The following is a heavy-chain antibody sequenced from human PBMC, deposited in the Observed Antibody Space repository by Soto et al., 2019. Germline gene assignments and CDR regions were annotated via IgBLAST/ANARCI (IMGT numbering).Heavy chain of an antibody. CDR3: ARETYYYAT. Sequence: EMQLVDSGGGLVQPGDSLRLSCVASGFSFSNYWMAWVRQAPGKGLEWVANIKEDGSQYTYVASVKGRFTISRDNAENSLSLQMNSLRAEDTAVYYCARETYYYATWGQGTLVTVSS. V-gene: IGHV3-7*04. J-gene: IGHJ4*02. CDR2: IKEDGSQY. CDR1: GFSFSNYW. D-gene: IGHD3-10*01.